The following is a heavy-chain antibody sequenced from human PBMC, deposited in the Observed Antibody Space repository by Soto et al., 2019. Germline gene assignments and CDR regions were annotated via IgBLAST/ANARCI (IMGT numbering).Heavy chain of an antibody. CDR2: IFSNDEK. V-gene: IGHV2-26*01. CDR1: GFSLSNARMG. J-gene: IGHJ6*02. Sequence: GSGPTLVNPTETLTLTCTVSGFSLSNARMGVSWIRQPPGKALEWLAHIFSNDEKSYSTSLKSRLTISKDTSKSQVVLTMTNMDPVDTATYYCARITGYSSSSGYYYYGMDVWGQGTTVTVS. D-gene: IGHD6-6*01. CDR3: ARITGYSSSSGYYYYGMDV.